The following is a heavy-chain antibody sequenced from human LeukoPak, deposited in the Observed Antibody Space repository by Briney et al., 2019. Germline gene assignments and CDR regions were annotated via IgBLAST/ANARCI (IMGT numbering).Heavy chain of an antibody. CDR1: GYTFTGYY. V-gene: IGHV1-2*06. J-gene: IGHJ5*02. Sequence: GASVKVSCKASGYTFTGYYMHWVRQAPGQGLECMGRINPNSGGTNYAQKFQGRVTMTRDTSISTAYMELSRLRSDDTAVYYCARGFGVLWFGELLPYNWFDPWGQGTLVTVSS. CDR3: ARGFGVLWFGELLPYNWFDP. CDR2: INPNSGGT. D-gene: IGHD3-10*01.